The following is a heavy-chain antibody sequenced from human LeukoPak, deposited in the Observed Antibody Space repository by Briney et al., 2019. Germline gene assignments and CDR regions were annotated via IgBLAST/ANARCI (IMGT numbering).Heavy chain of an antibody. CDR1: GGSFSSYY. CDR2: INHSGGT. CDR3: AMNWGTGRTLDY. V-gene: IGHV4-34*01. J-gene: IGHJ4*02. D-gene: IGHD7-27*01. Sequence: SETLSLTCAVYGGSFSSYYWSWIRQRPGKGLEWIGEINHSGGTNYNPSLKSRVTISVDTSKNQFSLKLSSVTAADTAVYYCAMNWGTGRTLDYWGQGTLVTVSS.